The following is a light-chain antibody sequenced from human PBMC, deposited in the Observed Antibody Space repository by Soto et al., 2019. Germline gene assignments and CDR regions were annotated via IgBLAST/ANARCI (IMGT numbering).Light chain of an antibody. CDR2: AAS. Sequence: IQMTQSPSSLSASVGDRVTITCRASQSIVTYLNWYLQKPGKAPKLLIYAASNLQSGVPSRFSGSGSGTDFTLTISSLQPEDFATYYCLQDYNYPWTFGQGTKVEIK. V-gene: IGKV1-6*01. CDR1: QSIVTY. J-gene: IGKJ1*01. CDR3: LQDYNYPWT.